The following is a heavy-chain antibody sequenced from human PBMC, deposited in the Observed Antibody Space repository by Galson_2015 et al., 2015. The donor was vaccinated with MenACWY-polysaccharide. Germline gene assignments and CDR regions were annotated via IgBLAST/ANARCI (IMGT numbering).Heavy chain of an antibody. CDR3: ARERWVRGVFFDQ. Sequence: SLRLSCAASESTFSTYWMKWARQAPGKGLEWVATIKQDGSEKYYVDSVKGRFTISRDNAKKSAYLQMNSLRAEDTAVYYCARERWVRGVFFDQWGQGTLVTVSS. CDR2: IKQDGSEK. D-gene: IGHD3-10*01. CDR1: ESTFSTYW. J-gene: IGHJ4*02. V-gene: IGHV3-7*01.